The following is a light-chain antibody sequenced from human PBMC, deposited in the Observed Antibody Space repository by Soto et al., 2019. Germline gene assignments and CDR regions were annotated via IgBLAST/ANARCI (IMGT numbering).Light chain of an antibody. Sequence: QSVLTQPASVSGSPGQSINISCTGTSSDVGAYNYVSWYQPYPGKAPKLMIYGVTNRPPGVSNRFSGPKTGNTASLTISGLQAEDEAEYYCFSHRGGDSHVFGTGTKVTVL. CDR1: SSDVGAYNY. V-gene: IGLV2-14*01. CDR3: FSHRGGDSHV. J-gene: IGLJ1*01. CDR2: GVT.